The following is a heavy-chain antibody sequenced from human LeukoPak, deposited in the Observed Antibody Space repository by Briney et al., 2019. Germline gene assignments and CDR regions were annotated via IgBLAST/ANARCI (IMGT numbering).Heavy chain of an antibody. CDR3: ARVKDIVVVPAALLFDY. CDR1: GFTFSSHS. D-gene: IGHD2-2*01. Sequence: SGGSLRLSCAASGFTFSSHSMNWVRQAPGKGLEWVSSISSSSSYIYYADSVKGRFTISRDNAKNSLYLQMNSLRAEDTAVYYCARVKDIVVVPAALLFDYWGQGTLVTVSS. V-gene: IGHV3-21*01. J-gene: IGHJ4*02. CDR2: ISSSSSYI.